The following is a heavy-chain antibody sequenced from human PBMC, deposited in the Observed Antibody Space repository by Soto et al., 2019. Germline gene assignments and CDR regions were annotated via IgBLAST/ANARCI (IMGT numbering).Heavy chain of an antibody. Sequence: QVQLVQSGAEVKKPGASVKVSCKASGYTFTGYYMHWVRQAPGQGLEWMGWINPNSGGTNYAQKFQGRVTMTRDTSISTAYMELSRLRSDDTAVYYCARAYYDFWSGYSLIDYWGQGTLVTVSS. CDR2: INPNSGGT. CDR1: GYTFTGYY. D-gene: IGHD3-3*01. V-gene: IGHV1-2*02. CDR3: ARAYYDFWSGYSLIDY. J-gene: IGHJ4*02.